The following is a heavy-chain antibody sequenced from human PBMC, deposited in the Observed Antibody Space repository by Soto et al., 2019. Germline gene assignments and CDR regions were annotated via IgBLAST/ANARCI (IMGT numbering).Heavy chain of an antibody. D-gene: IGHD6-13*01. CDR2: INPSSGET. Sequence: QIQLVQSGGEVRTPGASVKVSCKASGYTFSSYGITWVRQAPGQGLEWLGWINPSSGETNYAQKSQGRVTVTTDTSTTTGYMELRNLTFDDTAVYYCARDWYPRFDPWGQGTLVTVSS. J-gene: IGHJ5*02. CDR3: ARDWYPRFDP. V-gene: IGHV1-18*01. CDR1: GYTFSSYG.